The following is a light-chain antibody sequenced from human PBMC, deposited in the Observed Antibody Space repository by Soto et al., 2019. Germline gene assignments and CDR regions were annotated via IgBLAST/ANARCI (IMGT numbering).Light chain of an antibody. Sequence: EIVMTQSPATLSVSPGERATLSCRASQSVSSNLAWYQQKPGQAPRLLIYGASTRATGIPARFSGSGSGTEFTLTISSLQSEDFAVYFCQQYNYWPITFGQGTRLEI. V-gene: IGKV3-15*01. J-gene: IGKJ5*01. CDR2: GAS. CDR1: QSVSSN. CDR3: QQYNYWPIT.